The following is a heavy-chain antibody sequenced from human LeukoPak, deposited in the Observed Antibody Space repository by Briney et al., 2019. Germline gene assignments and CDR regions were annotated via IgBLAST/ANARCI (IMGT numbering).Heavy chain of an antibody. J-gene: IGHJ4*02. D-gene: IGHD1-26*01. Sequence: ETLSLTCTVSGGSISSSSYYWGWIRQPPGKGLEWVANIKQDGSEKYYVDSVKGRFTISRDNAKNSLYLQMNSLRAEDTAVYYCARERPCGSYDEECYFDYWGQGTLVTVSS. CDR1: GGSISSSSYY. CDR2: IKQDGSEK. V-gene: IGHV3-7*01. CDR3: ARERPCGSYDEECYFDY.